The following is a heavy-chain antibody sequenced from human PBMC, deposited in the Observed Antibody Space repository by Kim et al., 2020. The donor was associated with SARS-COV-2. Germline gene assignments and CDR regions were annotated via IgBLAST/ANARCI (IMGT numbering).Heavy chain of an antibody. CDR2: ISWNSGSI. V-gene: IGHV3-9*01. CDR3: ARRGYSYGYDY. J-gene: IGHJ4*02. CDR1: GFTFDDYA. Sequence: GGSLRLSCAASGFTFDDYAMHWVRQAPGKGLEWVSGISWNSGSIGYADSVKGRFTISRDNAKNSLYLQMNRLRAEDTALYYCARRGYSYGYDYWGQGTLVTVSS. D-gene: IGHD5-18*01.